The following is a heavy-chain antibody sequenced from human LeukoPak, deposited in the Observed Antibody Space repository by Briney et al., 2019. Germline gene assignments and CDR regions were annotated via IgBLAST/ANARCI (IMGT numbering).Heavy chain of an antibody. CDR2: IKSDGST. V-gene: IGHV3-74*01. CDR3: ARDNYYTMDV. CDR1: GFSFSGSW. J-gene: IGHJ6*02. Sequence: GSLRLSCAASGFSFSGSWMHWVRQPPGKGLVWVSRIKSDGSTLYADSVRGRFTISRDNAKNTLYLQMNSLRAEDTAVYYCARDNYYTMDVWGQGTTVTVSS.